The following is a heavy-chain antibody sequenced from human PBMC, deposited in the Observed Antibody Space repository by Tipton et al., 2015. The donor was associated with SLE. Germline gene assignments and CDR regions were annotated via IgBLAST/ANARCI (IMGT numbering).Heavy chain of an antibody. Sequence: SLRLSCAASGFTFSSYGMHWVRQAPGKGLEWVAVISYDGSNKYYADSVKGRFTISRDNSKNTLYLQMNSLRAEDTAVYYCASGPNYYDSSGGFDYWGQGTLVTVSS. D-gene: IGHD3-22*01. J-gene: IGHJ4*02. CDR3: ASGPNYYDSSGGFDY. CDR1: GFTFSSYG. CDR2: ISYDGSNK. V-gene: IGHV3-30*03.